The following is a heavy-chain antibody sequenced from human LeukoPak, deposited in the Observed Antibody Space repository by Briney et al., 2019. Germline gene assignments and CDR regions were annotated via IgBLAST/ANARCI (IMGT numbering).Heavy chain of an antibody. CDR3: AKDWFATTDY. Sequence: PGGSLRLSCVASGFTFSTYSMNWVRQAPGKGLEWVSYISSSSTIYYADSVKGRFTISRDNAKNSLYLQMNSLRDEDTAVYYCAKDWFATTDYWGQGTLVTVSS. V-gene: IGHV3-48*02. CDR2: ISSSSTI. J-gene: IGHJ4*02. CDR1: GFTFSTYS. D-gene: IGHD1/OR15-1a*01.